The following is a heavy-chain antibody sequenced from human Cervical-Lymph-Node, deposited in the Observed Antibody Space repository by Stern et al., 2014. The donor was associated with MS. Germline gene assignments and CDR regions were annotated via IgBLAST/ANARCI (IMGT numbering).Heavy chain of an antibody. Sequence: VQCGGAVREPGAPLTLPFPTSGYQFTTYHLHRVCQFPGQGLGWVGLINPDGGGRAYAQRFQGRVPVTRDTSTSTDCMTLSSLKSDDTGVFYCTIPNPAFEYWGQGTPVAVSS. CDR1: GYQFTTYH. D-gene: IGHD2-21*01. J-gene: IGHJ4*02. V-gene: IGHV1-46*01. CDR2: INPDGGGR. CDR3: TIPNPAFEY.